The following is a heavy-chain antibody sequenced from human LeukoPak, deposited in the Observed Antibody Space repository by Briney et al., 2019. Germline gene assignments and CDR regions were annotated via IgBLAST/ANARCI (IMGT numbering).Heavy chain of an antibody. CDR1: GGSISSGGYY. V-gene: IGHV4-31*03. J-gene: IGHJ3*02. Sequence: TLSLTCTVSGGSISSGGYYWSWIRQHPGKGLEWIGYIYYSGSTYYNPSLKSRVTISVDTSKNQFSLKLSSVTAADTAVYYCARGGMNDYGDYYAFDIWGQGTMVTVSS. CDR3: ARGGMNDYGDYYAFDI. D-gene: IGHD4-17*01. CDR2: IYYSGST.